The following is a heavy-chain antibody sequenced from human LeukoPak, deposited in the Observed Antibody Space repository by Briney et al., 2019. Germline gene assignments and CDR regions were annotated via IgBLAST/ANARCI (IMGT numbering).Heavy chain of an antibody. D-gene: IGHD6-6*01. CDR2: INWNGGST. CDR3: ARVGGYSSSSENDY. CDR1: GFTFSSYW. J-gene: IGHJ4*02. V-gene: IGHV3-20*04. Sequence: PGGSLRLSCAASGFTFSSYWMHWVRQAPGKGLEWVSGINWNGGSTGYADSVKGRFTISRDNAKNSLYLQMNSLRAEDTALYYCARVGGYSSSSENDYWGQGTLVTVSS.